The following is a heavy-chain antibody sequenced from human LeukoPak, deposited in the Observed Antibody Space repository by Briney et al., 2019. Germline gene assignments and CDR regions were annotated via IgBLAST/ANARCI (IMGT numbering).Heavy chain of an antibody. CDR3: ANCWGVGNWNDGLVY. Sequence: GGSLRLSCAASGFTFSSYCMHWVRQAPGKGLEWVAVIYYDGSNTYYADSVKGRFTISRDNSKNTLYLQMNSLRAEDTAVYYCANCWGVGNWNDGLVYLGQGTLVTVSS. J-gene: IGHJ4*02. CDR1: GFTFSSYC. V-gene: IGHV3-30*18. D-gene: IGHD1-1*01. CDR2: IYYDGSNT.